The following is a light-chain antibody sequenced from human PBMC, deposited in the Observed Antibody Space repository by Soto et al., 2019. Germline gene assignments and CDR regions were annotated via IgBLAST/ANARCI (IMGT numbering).Light chain of an antibody. V-gene: IGLV2-11*01. J-gene: IGLJ1*01. CDR1: SSDVGGYNY. CDR2: DVS. CDR3: CSYVGRNTYV. Sequence: QSVLPQPRSASGSPGQSITISCTGTSSDVGGYNYVSWYQQHPAKAPKLIIFDVSKRPSGVPNRFSGSKSGNTASLTISGLRAEDEADYYCCSYVGRNTYVFGTGTKLTVL.